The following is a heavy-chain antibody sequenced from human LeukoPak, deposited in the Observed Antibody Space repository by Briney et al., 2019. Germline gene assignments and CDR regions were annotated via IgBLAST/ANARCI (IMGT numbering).Heavy chain of an antibody. CDR3: ARAPERHYDSSGYDFQH. J-gene: IGHJ1*01. Sequence: PGGSLRLSCAASGFTVSSNYMSWVRQAPGKGLEWVSVIYSGGSTYYADSVKGRFTISRDNSKNTLYLQMNSLRAEDTAVYYCARAPERHYDSSGYDFQHWGQGTLVTVSS. CDR1: GFTVSSNY. D-gene: IGHD3-22*01. V-gene: IGHV3-53*01. CDR2: IYSGGST.